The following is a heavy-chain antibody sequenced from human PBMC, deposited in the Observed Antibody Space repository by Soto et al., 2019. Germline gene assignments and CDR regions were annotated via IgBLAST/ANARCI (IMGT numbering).Heavy chain of an antibody. Sequence: QVQLQQWGAGLLKPSETLSLTCAVYGGSVSGYFWSWIRQPPGKGLEWIGEINHSGTTSYSPSLDSRVTTSVDRSKNQFSLRLSSVTAADTAIYYCARRYCSDSYCSYFDYWGRGTLVTVSS. CDR1: GGSVSGYF. CDR3: ARRYCSDSYCSYFDY. J-gene: IGHJ4*02. CDR2: INHSGTT. V-gene: IGHV4-34*02. D-gene: IGHD2-15*01.